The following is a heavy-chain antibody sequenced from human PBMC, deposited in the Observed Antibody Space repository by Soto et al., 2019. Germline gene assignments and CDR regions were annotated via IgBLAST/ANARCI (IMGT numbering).Heavy chain of an antibody. CDR3: ARTTDSGYDLNWLDP. J-gene: IGHJ5*02. V-gene: IGHV3-21*01. CDR2: ISSSSSYI. Sequence: GGSLRLSCAASGFTFSSYSMNWVRQAPGKGLEWVSSISSSSSYIYYADSVKGRFTISRDNAKNSLYLQMNSLRAEDTAVYYCARTTDSGYDLNWLDPWGQGTMVTVYS. D-gene: IGHD5-12*01. CDR1: GFTFSSYS.